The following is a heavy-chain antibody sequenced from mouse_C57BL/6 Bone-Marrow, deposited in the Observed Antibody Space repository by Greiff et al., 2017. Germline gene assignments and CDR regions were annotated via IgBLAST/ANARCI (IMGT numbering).Heavy chain of an antibody. CDR1: GYTFTDYY. CDR3: ASDDGYYDY. Sequence: QVQLQQSGAELVRPGASVKLSCKASGYTFTDYYINWVKQRPGQGLEWIARIYPGSGNTYYNEKFKGKATLTADKSSSTAYMQLSSLTSEDSAVYFWASDDGYYDYWGQGTTLTVTS. J-gene: IGHJ2*01. CDR2: IYPGSGNT. V-gene: IGHV1-76*01. D-gene: IGHD2-3*01.